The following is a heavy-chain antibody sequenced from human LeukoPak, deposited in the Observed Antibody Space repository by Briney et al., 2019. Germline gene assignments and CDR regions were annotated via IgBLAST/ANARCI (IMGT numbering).Heavy chain of an antibody. CDR2: ISAYNGNT. CDR3: ARIRGYITMVRGGYFDY. J-gene: IGHJ4*02. Sequence: GASVKVSCKASGYTFTSYGISWVRQAPGQGLEWMGWISAYNGNTNYAQKLQGRVTMTTDTSTSTAYMELRSLRSDDTAVYYCARIRGYITMVRGGYFDYWGQGTLVTVSS. CDR1: GYTFTSYG. V-gene: IGHV1-18*01. D-gene: IGHD3-10*01.